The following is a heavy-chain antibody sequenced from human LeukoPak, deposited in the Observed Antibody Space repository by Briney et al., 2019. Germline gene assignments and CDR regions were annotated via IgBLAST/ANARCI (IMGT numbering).Heavy chain of an antibody. CDR2: INHSGST. Sequence: PSETLSLTCAVYGGSFNDNYWTWIRQPPGKGLEWIGEINHSGSTNYNPSLKSRVTISVDTSKNQFSLKLSSVTAADTAVYYCGRYYYGSGIDIWGQGTMVTVSS. V-gene: IGHV4-34*01. D-gene: IGHD3-10*01. CDR3: GRYYYGSGIDI. CDR1: GGSFNDNY. J-gene: IGHJ3*02.